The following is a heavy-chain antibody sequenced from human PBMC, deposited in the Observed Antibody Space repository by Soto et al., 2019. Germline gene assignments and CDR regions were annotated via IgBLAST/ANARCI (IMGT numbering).Heavy chain of an antibody. Sequence: PGGSLRLSCAASGFTFSSYGMHWVRQAPGKGLEWVAVISYDGSNKYYADSVKGRFTISRDNSKNTLYLQMNSLRAEDTAVYYCAKVVKSSGWDYYYYGMDVWGQGTTVTVSS. CDR2: ISYDGSNK. V-gene: IGHV3-30*18. D-gene: IGHD6-19*01. CDR3: AKVVKSSGWDYYYYGMDV. J-gene: IGHJ6*02. CDR1: GFTFSSYG.